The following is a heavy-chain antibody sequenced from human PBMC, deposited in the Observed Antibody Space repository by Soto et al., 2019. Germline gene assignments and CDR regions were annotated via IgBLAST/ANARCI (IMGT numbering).Heavy chain of an antibody. Sequence: QVQLVESGGGVVQPGRSLRLSCAASGFTFSSYAMHWVRQAPGKGLEWVAVISYDGSNKYYADSVKGRFTISRDNSKNTLYLQMNSLRAEDTAVYYCARDWDTTVVMDYYYYGMDVWGQGTTVTVSS. D-gene: IGHD4-17*01. CDR1: GFTFSSYA. CDR2: ISYDGSNK. J-gene: IGHJ6*02. V-gene: IGHV3-30-3*01. CDR3: ARDWDTTVVMDYYYYGMDV.